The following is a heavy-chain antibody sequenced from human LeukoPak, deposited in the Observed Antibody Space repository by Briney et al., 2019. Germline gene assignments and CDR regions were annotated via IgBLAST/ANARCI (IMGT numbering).Heavy chain of an antibody. CDR2: IIPIFGTA. CDR3: ARVEIVGWPTDETGLDYYYYYGMDV. CDR1: GGTFSSYA. V-gene: IGHV1-69*13. D-gene: IGHD2-2*03. J-gene: IGHJ6*02. Sequence: SVKVSCKASGGTFSSYAISWVRQAPGQRLEWMGGIIPIFGTANYAQKFQDRVTITADESTSTAYMELSSLRSEDTAVYYCARVEIVGWPTDETGLDYYYYYGMDVWGQGTTVTVSS.